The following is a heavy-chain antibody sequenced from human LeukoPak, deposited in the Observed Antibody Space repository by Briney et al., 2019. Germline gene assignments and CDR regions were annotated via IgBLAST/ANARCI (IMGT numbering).Heavy chain of an antibody. V-gene: IGHV3-23*01. CDR1: GFTFSDYY. CDR3: AKHATEGGSSSTSSWDY. D-gene: IGHD2-2*01. CDR2: ISGNGRNT. Sequence: GGSLRLSCAASGFTFSDYYMSWIRQAPGKGLEWVSTISGNGRNTYYADSVKGRFTISRDNSKNTLYLQVNSLRAEDTAIYYCAKHATEGGSSSTSSWDYWGQGTLVTVSS. J-gene: IGHJ4*02.